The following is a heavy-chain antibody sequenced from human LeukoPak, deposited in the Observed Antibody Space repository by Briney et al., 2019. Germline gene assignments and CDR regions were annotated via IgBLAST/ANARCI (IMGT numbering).Heavy chain of an antibody. CDR3: ARTPRWLQNGNFDY. Sequence: SETLSLTCTVSGGSISSGSYYWSWIRQPAGKGLEWIGRIYTSGSTNYNPSLKSRVTISVDTSKNQFSLKLSSVTAADTAVYYCARTPRWLQNGNFDYWGQGTLVTVSS. V-gene: IGHV4-61*02. D-gene: IGHD5-24*01. J-gene: IGHJ4*02. CDR1: GGSISSGSYY. CDR2: IYTSGST.